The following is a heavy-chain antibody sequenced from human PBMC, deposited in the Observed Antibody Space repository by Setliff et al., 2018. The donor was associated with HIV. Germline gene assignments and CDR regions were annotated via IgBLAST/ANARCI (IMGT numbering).Heavy chain of an antibody. CDR1: GYSINSGYY. CDR2: IYHSGIT. Sequence: SETLSLTCTVSGYSINSGYYWGWIRQPPGKGLEWIGSIYHSGITYYNSSLKSRVTISVDTSKNQFSLKLTSVTAADTAVYYCARGGRYYLPGIAVAGIQRNWFDPWGQGALVTVSS. D-gene: IGHD6-19*01. J-gene: IGHJ5*02. CDR3: ARGGRYYLPGIAVAGIQRNWFDP. V-gene: IGHV4-38-2*02.